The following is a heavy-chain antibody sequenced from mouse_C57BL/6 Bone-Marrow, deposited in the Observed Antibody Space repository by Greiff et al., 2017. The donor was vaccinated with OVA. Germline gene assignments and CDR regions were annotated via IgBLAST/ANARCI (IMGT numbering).Heavy chain of an antibody. J-gene: IGHJ4*01. Sequence: VQLQQSGPELVKPGASVKISCKASGYTFTDYYMNWVKQSHGKSLEWIGDINPNNGGTSYNQKFKGKATLTVDKSSSTAYMELRSLTSEDSAVYYCARRIYDGYYYYAMDYWGQGTSVTVSS. CDR3: ARRIYDGYYYYAMDY. CDR1: GYTFTDYY. CDR2: INPNNGGT. V-gene: IGHV1-26*01. D-gene: IGHD2-3*01.